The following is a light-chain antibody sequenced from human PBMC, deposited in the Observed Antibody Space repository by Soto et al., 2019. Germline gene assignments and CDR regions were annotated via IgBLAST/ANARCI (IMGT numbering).Light chain of an antibody. J-gene: IGLJ2*01. Sequence: QSVLTQPASVSGSPGQSITISCTGTSSDVGSYHLLSWYQQHPGKAPKLMIDEGSKRPSGVSNRFSGSKSGNTASLTISGLQAEDEADYYCCSYAGSSTLVFGGGTKATVL. CDR1: SSDVGSYHL. V-gene: IGLV2-23*01. CDR2: EGS. CDR3: CSYAGSSTLV.